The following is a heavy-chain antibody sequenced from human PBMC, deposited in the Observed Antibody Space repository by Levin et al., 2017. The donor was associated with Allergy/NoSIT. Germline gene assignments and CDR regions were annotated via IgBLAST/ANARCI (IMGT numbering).Heavy chain of an antibody. CDR2: INSDGSST. Sequence: GGSLRLSCAASGFSFSSYWMHWVRQTPGKGLVWVSRINSDGSSTSYADSVKGRFTISRDIAKNTLYLQMNSLRAEDTAVYYCARAYSNDWYGSNWFDPWGQGTLVTVSS. V-gene: IGHV3-74*01. CDR1: GFSFSSYW. J-gene: IGHJ5*02. D-gene: IGHD6-19*01. CDR3: ARAYSNDWYGSNWFDP.